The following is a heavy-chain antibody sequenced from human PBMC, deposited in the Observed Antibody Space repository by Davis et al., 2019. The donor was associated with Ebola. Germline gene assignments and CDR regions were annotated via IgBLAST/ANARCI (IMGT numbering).Heavy chain of an antibody. D-gene: IGHD6-13*01. Sequence: KVSCKGSGYSFTSYWIGWVRQMPGKGLEWMGIIYPGDSDTRYSPSFQGQVTISADKSISTAYLQWSSLKASDTAMYYCARLGQQLVSDYYYGMDVWGQGTTVTVSS. V-gene: IGHV5-51*01. CDR3: ARLGQQLVSDYYYGMDV. J-gene: IGHJ6*02. CDR1: GYSFTSYW. CDR2: IYPGDSDT.